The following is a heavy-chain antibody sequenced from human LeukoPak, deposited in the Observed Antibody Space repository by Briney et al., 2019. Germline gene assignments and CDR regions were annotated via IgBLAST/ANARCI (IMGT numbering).Heavy chain of an antibody. D-gene: IGHD2-15*01. CDR2: LYSGGST. V-gene: IGHV3-53*01. J-gene: IGHJ4*02. CDR1: GFTVSSNY. Sequence: PGGSLRLSCAASGFTVSSNYMSWVRQAPGKGLEWVSVLYSGGSTYSADSVKGRFTISRDNSKNTLYLQMNSLRAEDTAVYYCARDLSGYFDYRGQGTLVTVSS. CDR3: ARDLSGYFDY.